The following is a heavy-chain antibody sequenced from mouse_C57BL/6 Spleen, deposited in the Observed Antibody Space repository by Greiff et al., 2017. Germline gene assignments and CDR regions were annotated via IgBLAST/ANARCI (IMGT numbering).Heavy chain of an antibody. J-gene: IGHJ2*01. CDR2: INPSNGGT. V-gene: IGHV1-53*01. CDR3: ARMGLYDGYYVDY. D-gene: IGHD2-3*01. Sequence: QVQLQQPGTELVKPGASVKLSCKASGYTFTSYWMHWVKQRPGQGLEWIGNINPSNGGTNYNEKFKSKATLTVDKSSSTSYMQLSSLPSADSAVYYCARMGLYDGYYVDYWGQGTTLTVSS. CDR1: GYTFTSYW.